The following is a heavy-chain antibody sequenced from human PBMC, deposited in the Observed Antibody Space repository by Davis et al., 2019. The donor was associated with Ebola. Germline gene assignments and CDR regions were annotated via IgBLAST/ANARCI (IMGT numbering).Heavy chain of an antibody. CDR3: ARQEGSFDY. J-gene: IGHJ4*02. CDR2: IYYSGST. CDR1: GGSISSSSYY. V-gene: IGHV4-39*01. Sequence: SETLSLTCTVSGGSISSSSYYWGWIRQPPGKGLEWIGSIYYSGSTYYNPSLKRRVTISVDTSKNQFSLKLSSVTAADTAVYYCARQEGSFDYWGQGTLVTVSS.